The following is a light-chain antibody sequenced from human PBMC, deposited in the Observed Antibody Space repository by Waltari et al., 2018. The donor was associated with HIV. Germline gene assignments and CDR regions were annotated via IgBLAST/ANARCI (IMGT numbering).Light chain of an antibody. CDR3: GTWDASLSVGV. Sequence: QSVLTQPPSVSAAPGQKVTISCSVSSTFGNDFVSWYQHLPGSAPKLLIYDNNKRPSVISYRFSGSNSGTSATLGITGLQTGDEADYDCGTWDASLSVGVFGGGTKLTVL. CDR2: DNN. V-gene: IGLV1-51*01. CDR1: SSTFGNDF. J-gene: IGLJ3*02.